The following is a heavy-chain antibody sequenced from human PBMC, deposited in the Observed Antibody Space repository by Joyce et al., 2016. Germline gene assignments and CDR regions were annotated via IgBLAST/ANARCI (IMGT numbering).Heavy chain of an antibody. CDR1: GYTFSNYV. CDR3: ARDPITMVRGVIITTRVPYFDY. CDR2: INAGNGDT. J-gene: IGHJ4*02. D-gene: IGHD3-10*01. V-gene: IGHV1-3*05. Sequence: QVQLVQSGAEETKPGASVKLSCKASGYTFSNYVMHWVRQAPGQRLEWMARINAGNGDTKYSQKFQGIVTISRDTSASTAYMELRSLRSEDTAVYYCARDPITMVRGVIITTRVPYFDYWGQGTLVTVSS.